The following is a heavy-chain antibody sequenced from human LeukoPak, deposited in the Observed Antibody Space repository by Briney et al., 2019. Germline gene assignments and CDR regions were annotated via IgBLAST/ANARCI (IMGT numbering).Heavy chain of an antibody. Sequence: APVKVSCKASGYTFTSYDINWVRQATGQGLEWMGWMNPNSGNTGYAQKFQGRVTITRNTSISTAYMELSSLRSEDTAVYYCARGAHSYYYYYYMDVWGKGTTVTVSS. CDR3: ARGAHSYYYYYYMDV. CDR1: GYTFTSYD. CDR2: MNPNSGNT. J-gene: IGHJ6*03. V-gene: IGHV1-8*03.